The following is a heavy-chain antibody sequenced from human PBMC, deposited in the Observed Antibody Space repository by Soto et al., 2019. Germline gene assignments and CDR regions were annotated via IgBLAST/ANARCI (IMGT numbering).Heavy chain of an antibody. CDR2: MNPNSGNT. D-gene: IGHD3-10*01. CDR1: GYTFTSYD. Sequence: APVKVSCKASGYTFTSYDINWVRQATGQGLEWMGWMNPNSGNTGYAQKFQGRVTMTRNTSISTAYMELSSLRSEDTAVYYCARDRIDYYGSGSYYRGRENAVLYSDGMDGCG. CDR3: ARDRIDYYGSGSYYRGRENAVLYSDGMDG. J-gene: IGHJ6*02. V-gene: IGHV1-8*01.